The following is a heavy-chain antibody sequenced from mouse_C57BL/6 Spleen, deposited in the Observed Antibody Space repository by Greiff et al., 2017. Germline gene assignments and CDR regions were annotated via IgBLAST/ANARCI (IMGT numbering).Heavy chain of an antibody. CDR2: INPNNGGT. J-gene: IGHJ2*01. V-gene: IGHV1-22*01. D-gene: IGHD1-1*01. Sequence: EVQLQESGPELVKPGASVKMSCKASGYTFTDYNMPWVKQSHGKSLEWIGYINPNNGGTSYNQKFKGKATLTVNKSSSTAYMELRSLTSEDSAVYYCARQDYGSSLDYWGQGTTLTVSS. CDR1: GYTFTDYN. CDR3: ARQDYGSSLDY.